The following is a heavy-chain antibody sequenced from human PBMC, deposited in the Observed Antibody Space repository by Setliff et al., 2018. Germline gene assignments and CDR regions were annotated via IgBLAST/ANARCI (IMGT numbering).Heavy chain of an antibody. J-gene: IGHJ4*02. Sequence: ASVKVSCKASGYTFSTYGIAWVRQAPGQGLEWMGWISPYNGYIIYAHKFQGRVTMTTDTSTGTAYMELKNLRSDDTAVYFCARGRGPDIVVTIPGDYRGQGTQVTVSS. CDR2: ISPYNGYI. V-gene: IGHV1-18*01. CDR1: GYTFSTYG. CDR3: ARGRGPDIVVTIPGDY. D-gene: IGHD2-15*01.